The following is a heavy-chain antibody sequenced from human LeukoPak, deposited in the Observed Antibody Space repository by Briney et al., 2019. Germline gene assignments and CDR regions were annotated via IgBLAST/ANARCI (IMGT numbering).Heavy chain of an antibody. Sequence: PSETLSLTYTVSGGSISSYYWRWIRQPPGKGLEWIGYIYYSGSTNHNPPLKSRVTISVDTSKNQFSLKLSSVTAADTALYYCARQSSSGYLYYFDYWGQGALVTVSS. CDR2: IYYSGST. V-gene: IGHV4-59*08. CDR1: GGSISSYY. J-gene: IGHJ4*02. CDR3: ARQSSSGYLYYFDY. D-gene: IGHD3-22*01.